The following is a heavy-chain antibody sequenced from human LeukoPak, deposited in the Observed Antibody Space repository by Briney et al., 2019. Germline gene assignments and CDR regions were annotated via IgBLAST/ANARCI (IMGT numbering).Heavy chain of an antibody. V-gene: IGHV1-69*04. Sequence: ASVKVSCKASGGTFSSYAISWVRQAPGQGLEWMGRIIPILGIANYAQKLQGRVTMTTDTSTSTAYMELRSLRSDDTAVYYCARDPGITIFGVVIIGVDYFDYWGQGTLVTVSS. D-gene: IGHD3-3*01. CDR3: ARDPGITIFGVVIIGVDYFDY. CDR1: GGTFSSYA. J-gene: IGHJ4*02. CDR2: IIPILGIA.